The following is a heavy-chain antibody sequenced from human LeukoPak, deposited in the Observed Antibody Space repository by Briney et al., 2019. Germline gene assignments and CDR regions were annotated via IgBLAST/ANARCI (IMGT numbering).Heavy chain of an antibody. V-gene: IGHV3-11*05. D-gene: IGHD5-24*01. CDR1: GFSFSDYY. J-gene: IGHJ5*02. CDR3: ARALARDVYNINWFDP. CDR2: ISSSSSHT. Sequence: PGGSLRLSCAASGFSFSDYYMSWLRQAPGKGLEWVSYISSSSSHTNYADSVKGRFAISRDNAKNSLYLQMNSLRAEDTAVYYCARALARDVYNINWFDPWGQGTLVTVSS.